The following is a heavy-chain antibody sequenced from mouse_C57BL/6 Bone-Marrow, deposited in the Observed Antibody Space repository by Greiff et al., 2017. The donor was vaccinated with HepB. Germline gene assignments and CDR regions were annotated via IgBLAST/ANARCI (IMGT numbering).Heavy chain of an antibody. CDR3: YFGSSDY. Sequence: QVQLQQPGAELVKPGASVKLSCKASGYTFTSYWMQWVKQRPGQGLEWIGEIDPSDSYTNYNQKFKGKATVTVNTSSSTAYMQLSILTAEDSAVYYCYFGSSDYWGRGTLVTVSA. D-gene: IGHD1-1*01. CDR1: GYTFTSYW. CDR2: IDPSDSYT. V-gene: IGHV1-50*01. J-gene: IGHJ3*01.